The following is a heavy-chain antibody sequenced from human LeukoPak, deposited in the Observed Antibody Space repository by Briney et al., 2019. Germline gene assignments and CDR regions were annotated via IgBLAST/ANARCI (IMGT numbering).Heavy chain of an antibody. CDR3: ASKQQLVVRDDAFDI. V-gene: IGHV4-34*01. D-gene: IGHD6-13*01. CDR2: IYYSGST. CDR1: GGSFSGYY. J-gene: IGHJ3*02. Sequence: PSETLSLTCAVYGGSFSGYYWSWIRQPPGKGLEWIGSIYYSGSTYYNPSLKSRVTISVDTSKNQFSLKLSSVTAADTAVYYCASKQQLVVRDDAFDIWGQGTMVTVSS.